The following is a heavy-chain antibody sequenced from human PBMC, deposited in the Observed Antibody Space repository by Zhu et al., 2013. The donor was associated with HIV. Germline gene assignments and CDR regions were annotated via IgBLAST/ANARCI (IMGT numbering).Heavy chain of an antibody. V-gene: IGHV1-2*02. CDR1: RHTFTGYY. D-gene: IGHD3-16*01. CDR2: MNPKSGGT. CDR3: ATTPGFHYESHGPLDY. Sequence: QVQLVQSGAEVKKPGASMRVSCKSSRHTFTGYYLHWVRQAPGQGLEWLGWMNPKSGGTKISQAFRGRVTMTRDTSIDTAYLDLTRLSLGDTAVYYCATTPGFHYESHGPLDYWGQGTLVTVSS. J-gene: IGHJ4*02.